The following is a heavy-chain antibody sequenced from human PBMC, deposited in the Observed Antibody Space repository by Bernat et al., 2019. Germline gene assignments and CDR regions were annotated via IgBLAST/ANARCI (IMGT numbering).Heavy chain of an antibody. CDR2: IYSGGTT. D-gene: IGHD2-15*01. CDR3: AGGYLLDV. CDR1: GFTFSSYG. V-gene: IGHV3-NL1*01. Sequence: QVQLVESGGGVVQPGGSLRLSCAASGFTFSSYGMHWVRQAPGKGLEWVSVIYSGGTTYSADSVKGRFTISRDNSKNTLYLQMNSLRAEDTAVYYCAGGYLLDVWGQGTTVTVSS. J-gene: IGHJ6*02.